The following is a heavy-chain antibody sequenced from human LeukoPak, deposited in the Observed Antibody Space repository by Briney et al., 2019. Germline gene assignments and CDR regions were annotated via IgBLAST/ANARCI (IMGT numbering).Heavy chain of an antibody. Sequence: GGSLRLSCAASGFTFSDYYMSWIRQAPGKGLEWVSYISSGGSTFYYADSVKGRFTISRDNAKNSLFLQMNSLRADDTAVYYCAKDLGVYCSTPSCPADYWGQGTLVTVSS. CDR3: AKDLGVYCSTPSCPADY. V-gene: IGHV3-11*01. CDR2: ISSGGSTF. CDR1: GFTFSDYY. D-gene: IGHD2-2*01. J-gene: IGHJ4*02.